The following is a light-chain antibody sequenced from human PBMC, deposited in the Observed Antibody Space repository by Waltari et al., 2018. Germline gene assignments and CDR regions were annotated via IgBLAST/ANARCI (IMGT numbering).Light chain of an antibody. CDR2: QVS. V-gene: IGKV2-30*01. CDR3: QQLNTYPRT. J-gene: IGKJ1*01. Sequence: DLVVTQSPVTLAVTLGQSASISCTSSQTLLNTDGNVYLNWFHQRPGQSPRRLIYQVSKRDSGVPDRFRGSGSHTDFTLTISSLQPEDFATYYCQQLNTYPRTFGQGTKVEIK. CDR1: QTLLNTDGNVY.